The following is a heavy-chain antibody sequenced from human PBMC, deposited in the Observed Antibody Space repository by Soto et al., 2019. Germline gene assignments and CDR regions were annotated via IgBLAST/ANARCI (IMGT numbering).Heavy chain of an antibody. CDR2: ISGSGGST. J-gene: IGHJ4*02. V-gene: IGHV3-23*01. D-gene: IGHD2-15*01. Sequence: EVQLLESGGGLVQPGGSLRLSCAASGFTFSSYAMSWVRQAPGKGLEWVSAISGSGGSTYYADSVKGRFTISRDNSKNTLYLQMNSLRAEDTAVYYRAKSVAPHVIPYYFDYWGQGTLVTVSS. CDR1: GFTFSSYA. CDR3: AKSVAPHVIPYYFDY.